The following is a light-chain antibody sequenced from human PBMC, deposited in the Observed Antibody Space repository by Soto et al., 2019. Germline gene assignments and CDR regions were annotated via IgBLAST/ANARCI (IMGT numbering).Light chain of an antibody. CDR2: AAS. CDR1: QSISSY. Sequence: DIQMTQSPSSLSASVGDRVTITCRASQSISSYLNWYQQKPGKAPKLLIYAASSLQSGVPSRFSGSGSGTDFTLTISSLQPEDFATYYCQQSYSTPQGGFTFGPGIKVDIK. V-gene: IGKV1-39*01. J-gene: IGKJ3*01. CDR3: QQSYSTPQGGFT.